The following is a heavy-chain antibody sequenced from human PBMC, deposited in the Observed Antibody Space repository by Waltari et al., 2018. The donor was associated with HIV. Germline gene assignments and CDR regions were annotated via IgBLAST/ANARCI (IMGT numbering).Heavy chain of an antibody. Sequence: EVQLVESGGGLVQPGGSLRLSGAASGFTFSSYSMNWVRQAPGKGLEWVSYISSRRSTIYYVDSVKGRFTISRDNAKNSLYLQMNSLRAEDTAVYYCARDAELLWFGESGDYWGQGTLVTVSS. D-gene: IGHD3-10*01. CDR3: ARDAELLWFGESGDY. CDR2: ISSRRSTI. CDR1: GFTFSSYS. J-gene: IGHJ4*02. V-gene: IGHV3-48*04.